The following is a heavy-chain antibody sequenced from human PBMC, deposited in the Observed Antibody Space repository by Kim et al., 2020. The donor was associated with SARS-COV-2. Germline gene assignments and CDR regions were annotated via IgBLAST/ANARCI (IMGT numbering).Heavy chain of an antibody. CDR2: ISGIGHST. CDR1: GFTFSSHA. J-gene: IGHJ4*02. Sequence: GGSLRLSCAASGFTFSSHAMNWVRQAPGQGLEWVSGISGIGHSTYYADSVKGRFTISRDNSRNTLRLQMNSLRTEDTAVYYRALSTGDGYNKPFGYWGQGILVTVSS. CDR3: ALSTGDGYNKPFGY. D-gene: IGHD5-12*01. V-gene: IGHV3-23*01.